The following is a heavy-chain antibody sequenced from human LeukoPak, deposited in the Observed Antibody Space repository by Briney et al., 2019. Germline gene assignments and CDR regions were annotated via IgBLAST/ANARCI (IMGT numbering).Heavy chain of an antibody. Sequence: GGSLRLSCAVSGFTFRNYWMAWGRQAPGKGLEWVSNIKQDGRDKYYVDSVKGRFTISKDNAKNSLYLQMNSLRPEDTAVYYCARVTAVAGFDCWGQGTLVTVSS. CDR1: GFTFRNYW. D-gene: IGHD6-19*01. J-gene: IGHJ4*02. CDR2: IKQDGRDK. CDR3: ARVTAVAGFDC. V-gene: IGHV3-7*03.